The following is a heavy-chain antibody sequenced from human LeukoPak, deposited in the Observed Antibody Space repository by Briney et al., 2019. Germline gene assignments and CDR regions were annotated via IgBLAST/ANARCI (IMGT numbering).Heavy chain of an antibody. V-gene: IGHV4-61*02. Sequence: KPSETLSLTCTVSGGSISSGSYYWSWIRQPAGKGLEWIGRIYTSGSTNYNPSLKSRVTISVDPSKNQFSLKLSSVTAADTAVYYCATGGALVSTSDAFDIWGQGTMVTVSS. CDR2: IYTSGST. CDR1: GGSISSGSYY. CDR3: ATGGALVSTSDAFDI. D-gene: IGHD6-6*01. J-gene: IGHJ3*02.